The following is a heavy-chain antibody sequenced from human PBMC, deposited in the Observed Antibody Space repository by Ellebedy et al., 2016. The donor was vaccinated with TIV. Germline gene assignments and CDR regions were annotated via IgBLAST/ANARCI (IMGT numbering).Heavy chain of an antibody. V-gene: IGHV3-21*01. CDR2: ISSSSSYI. Sequence: GGSLRLSXAASGFTFSSYSMNWVRQAPGKGLEWVSSISSSSSYIYYADSVKGRFTISRDNAKNSLYLQMNSLRAEDTAVYYCARDIPAAGIFWGQGTLVTVSS. D-gene: IGHD6-13*01. CDR3: ARDIPAAGIF. J-gene: IGHJ4*02. CDR1: GFTFSSYS.